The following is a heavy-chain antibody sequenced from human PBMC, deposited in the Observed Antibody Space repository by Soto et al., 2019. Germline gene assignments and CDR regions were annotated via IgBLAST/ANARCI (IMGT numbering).Heavy chain of an antibody. CDR2: ISGSGGST. J-gene: IGHJ3*02. D-gene: IGHD3-22*01. V-gene: IGHV3-23*01. CDR3: AKDLAAMIVVVITHGDAFDI. CDR1: VFTFSRYA. Sequence: GGYLRLSCEASVFTFSRYALSWVRQAPLNVLEWVSSISGSGGSTYYADSVKVRFTISRDNSKNTLYLQMNSLRAEDTAVYYCAKDLAAMIVVVITHGDAFDIWGQGTMVTVSS.